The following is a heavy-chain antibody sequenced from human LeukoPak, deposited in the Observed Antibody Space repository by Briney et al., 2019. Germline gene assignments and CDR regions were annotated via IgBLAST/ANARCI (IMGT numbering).Heavy chain of an antibody. Sequence: GGSLRLSCAASGFTFSNYWMSWVRQTPGKGLEWVANIKHDGRDKYYLDSVKGRFTLSRDNAKKSLYLQMDSLRAEDTAVYYCARGEDGYNLIGDYWGQGTLVTVSS. CDR3: ARGEDGYNLIGDY. CDR1: GFTFSNYW. J-gene: IGHJ4*02. V-gene: IGHV3-7*01. CDR2: IKHDGRDK. D-gene: IGHD5-24*01.